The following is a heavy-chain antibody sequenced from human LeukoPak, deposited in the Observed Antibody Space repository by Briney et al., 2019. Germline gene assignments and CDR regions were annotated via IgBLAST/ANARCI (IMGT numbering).Heavy chain of an antibody. D-gene: IGHD5-18*01. CDR3: ARRGYSYGYLDAFDI. CDR1: GFTFDDYA. CDR2: ISWNSGSI. Sequence: GGSLRLSCAASGFTFDDYAMHWVRQAPGKGLEWVSGISWNSGSIGYADSVKGRFTISRDNAKNSLYLQMNSLRAADTALYYCARRGYSYGYLDAFDIWGQGTMVTVSS. V-gene: IGHV3-9*01. J-gene: IGHJ3*02.